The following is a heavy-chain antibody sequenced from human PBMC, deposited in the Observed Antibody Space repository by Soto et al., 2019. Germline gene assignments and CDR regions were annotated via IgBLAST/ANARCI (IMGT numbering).Heavy chain of an antibody. D-gene: IGHD5-18*01. CDR1: GFTFSSYA. J-gene: IGHJ6*02. Sequence: RLSCAASGFTFSSYAMSWVRQAPGKGLEWVSAISGSGGSTYYADSVKGRFTISRDNSKNTLYLQMNSLRAEDTAVYYCAKDGDTAQGYGMDVWGQGTTVTVSS. CDR2: ISGSGGST. V-gene: IGHV3-23*01. CDR3: AKDGDTAQGYGMDV.